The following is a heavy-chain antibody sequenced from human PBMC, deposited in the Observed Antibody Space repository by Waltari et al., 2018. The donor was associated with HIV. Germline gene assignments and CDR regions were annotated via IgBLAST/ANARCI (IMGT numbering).Heavy chain of an antibody. CDR1: NFSVSSNY. V-gene: IGHV3-53*05. D-gene: IGHD3-16*02. J-gene: IGHJ5*02. Sequence: EMKLLDVGGSLIQPGGSLRLSCFVSNFSVSSNYFTWVRQSPTRGLEWVATIYPDGTTHYPNSVKDRFVISRDTSKNIVFLLMKYLLFDDSVKYFCTRGVRYLGPWGQGTQVTVSS. CDR3: TRGVRYLGP. CDR2: IYPDGTT.